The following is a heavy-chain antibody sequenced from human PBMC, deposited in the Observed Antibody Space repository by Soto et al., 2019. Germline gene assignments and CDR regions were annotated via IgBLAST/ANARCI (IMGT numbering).Heavy chain of an antibody. CDR1: GFTFSSYA. CDR3: AKSPGMYYYDSSGYYHYDY. CDR2: ISGSGVST. V-gene: IGHV3-23*01. J-gene: IGHJ4*02. Sequence: PGGSLRLSCAASGFTFSSYAMSWVRQAPGKGLEWVSAISGSGVSTYYADPVKGRFTISRDNSKNTLYLQMNSLRAEDTAVYYCAKSPGMYYYDSSGYYHYDYWGQGTLVTVS. D-gene: IGHD3-22*01.